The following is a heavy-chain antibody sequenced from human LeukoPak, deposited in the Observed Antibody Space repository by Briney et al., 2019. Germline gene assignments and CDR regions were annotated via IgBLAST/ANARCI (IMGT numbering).Heavy chain of an antibody. CDR3: ARDAHLTIFGVAHISGYYYMDV. Sequence: GGSLRLSCAASGFTFSSYSMNWVRQAPGKGLEWVSYISSSSSTIYYADSVKGRFTISRDNAKNSLYLQMNSLRAEDTAVYYCARDAHLTIFGVAHISGYYYMDVWGKGTTVTASS. CDR2: ISSSSSTI. CDR1: GFTFSSYS. D-gene: IGHD3-3*01. J-gene: IGHJ6*03. V-gene: IGHV3-48*01.